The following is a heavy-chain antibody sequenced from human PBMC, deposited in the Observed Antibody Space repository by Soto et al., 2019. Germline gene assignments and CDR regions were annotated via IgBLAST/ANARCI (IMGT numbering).Heavy chain of an antibody. V-gene: IGHV1-24*01. CDR1: GYTLTELS. Sequence: ASVKVSCKVSGYTLTELSMHWVRQAPGKGLEWMGGFDPEDGETIYAQKLQGRVTMTEDKSTNTAYMELSSLRSKDTAVYYCARDRVGGDSGSYYYYGMDVWGQGTTVTVSS. J-gene: IGHJ6*02. D-gene: IGHD2-21*02. CDR2: FDPEDGET. CDR3: ARDRVGGDSGSYYYYGMDV.